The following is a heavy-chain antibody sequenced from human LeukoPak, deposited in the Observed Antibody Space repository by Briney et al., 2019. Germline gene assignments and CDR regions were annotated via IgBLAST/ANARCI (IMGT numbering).Heavy chain of an antibody. D-gene: IGHD3-10*01. Sequence: ASVKVSCKVSGYTLTQLSMHWVRQAPGKGLEWMGGFDPEDGETIYAQKFQGRVTMTEDTSTDTAYMELSSLRSEDTAVYYCATGSLLWYGMDVWGQGTTVTVSS. CDR1: GYTLTQLS. CDR3: ATGSLLWYGMDV. CDR2: FDPEDGET. J-gene: IGHJ6*02. V-gene: IGHV1-24*01.